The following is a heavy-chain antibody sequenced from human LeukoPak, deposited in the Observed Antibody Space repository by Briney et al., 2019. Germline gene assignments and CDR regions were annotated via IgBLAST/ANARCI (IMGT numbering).Heavy chain of an antibody. J-gene: IGHJ4*02. V-gene: IGHV3-23*01. D-gene: IGHD3-3*01. Sequence: GGSLILSCAASGFTFSSYAMSWVRQAPGKGLEWVSAISGSGGSTYYADSVKGRFTISRDNSKNTLYLQMNSLRAEDTAVYYCAKDYYYDYWSGYYTMDYWGQGTLVTVSS. CDR2: ISGSGGST. CDR1: GFTFSSYA. CDR3: AKDYYYDYWSGYYTMDY.